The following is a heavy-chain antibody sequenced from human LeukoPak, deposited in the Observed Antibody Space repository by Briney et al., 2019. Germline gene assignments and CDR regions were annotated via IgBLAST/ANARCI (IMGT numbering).Heavy chain of an antibody. CDR3: AREAHMGGTFDY. V-gene: IGHV4-59*01. CDR1: GGSISSYY. J-gene: IGHJ4*02. Sequence: PSETLSLTCTVSGGSISSYYWSWIRQPPGKGLEWIGYIYYSGSTNYNPSLKSRVTISVDTSKNQFSLKLSSVTATDTAVYYCAREAHMGGTFDYWGQGTLVTVPS. CDR2: IYYSGST. D-gene: IGHD3-16*01.